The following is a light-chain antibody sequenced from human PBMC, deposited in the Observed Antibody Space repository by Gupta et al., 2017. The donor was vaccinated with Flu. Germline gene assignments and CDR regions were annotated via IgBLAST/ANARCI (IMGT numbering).Light chain of an antibody. CDR1: QSVSGN. V-gene: IGKV3-15*01. J-gene: IGKJ5*01. Sequence: ERATLSCRASQSVSGNLAWYQQKPGQAPRLLIYGASTRATGIPARFSGSGSGTEFTLTISGLQSEDFAVYYCQQYNNWPPITFGQGTRLEIK. CDR2: GAS. CDR3: QQYNNWPPIT.